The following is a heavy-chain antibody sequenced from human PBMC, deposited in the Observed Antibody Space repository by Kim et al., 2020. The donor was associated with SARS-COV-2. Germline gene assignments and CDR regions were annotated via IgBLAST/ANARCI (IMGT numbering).Heavy chain of an antibody. CDR3: ATDYGDYALDP. V-gene: IGHV4-39*01. D-gene: IGHD4-17*01. J-gene: IGHJ5*02. CDR1: GRSISTTTYY. Sequence: SETLSLTCTVSGRSISTTTYYWGWIRHPPGKGLEWIGNIYYSGSTYYNPSLKSRVTISVDTSKNQFSLRLSSVTAADTAVYYCATDYGDYALDPWCQGTL. CDR2: IYYSGST.